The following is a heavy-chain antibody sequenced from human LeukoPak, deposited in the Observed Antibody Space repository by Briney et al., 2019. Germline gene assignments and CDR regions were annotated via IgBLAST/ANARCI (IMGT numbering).Heavy chain of an antibody. V-gene: IGHV3-23*01. J-gene: IGHJ4*02. Sequence: GGSLRLSCAASGFTFSSYAMSWVRQAPGKGLEWVSAISGSGGSTYYADSVKGRFTISRDNSKNTLYLQMNSLRAEDTAVYYCARGLIRGGSPDYWGQGTLVTVSS. CDR1: GFTFSSYA. D-gene: IGHD3-16*01. CDR3: ARGLIRGGSPDY. CDR2: ISGSGGST.